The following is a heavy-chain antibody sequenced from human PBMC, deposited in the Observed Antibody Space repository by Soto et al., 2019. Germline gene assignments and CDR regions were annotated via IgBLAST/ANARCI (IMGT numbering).Heavy chain of an antibody. CDR1: GFTFRSYG. Sequence: QVQLVESGGGVVQPGRSLRLSCAVSGFTFRSYGMHWVRQAPGKGLEWVAVISYDGSNKYYADSVKGRFTISRDNSKNTLYLQMTSLRAEDTAVYYCAKDEKYYDYVWGSYRPQYYYGMDVWGQGTTVTVSS. V-gene: IGHV3-30*18. CDR2: ISYDGSNK. J-gene: IGHJ6*02. CDR3: AKDEKYYDYVWGSYRPQYYYGMDV. D-gene: IGHD3-16*02.